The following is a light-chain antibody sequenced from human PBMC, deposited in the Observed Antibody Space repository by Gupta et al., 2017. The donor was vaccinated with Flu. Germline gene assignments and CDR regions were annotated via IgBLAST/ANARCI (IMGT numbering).Light chain of an antibody. CDR3: ISYTSRTSFV. Sequence: QSALTQPASVSGSPGQSITIPCTGTSSDLNVYNSVSWYQRHPGKAPKLIIFEVYNRSSGVSNRFSGSKSGNTASLTISGLQAEGEATYYCISYTSRTSFVFGTGTEVSVL. CDR1: SSDLNVYNS. CDR2: EVY. V-gene: IGLV2-14*01. J-gene: IGLJ1*01.